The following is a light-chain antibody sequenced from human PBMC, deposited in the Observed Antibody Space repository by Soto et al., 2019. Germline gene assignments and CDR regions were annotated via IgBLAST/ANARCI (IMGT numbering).Light chain of an antibody. CDR2: DAS. CDR1: QSVSSY. Sequence: EIVLTQSPATLSLSPGERATLSCRASQSVSSYLAWYQQKPGQAPRLLIYDASNMATGIPARFSGSGSGTDFPLTISTLGPEGFAVYYCQQRSNWPVTFGQGTKVEIK. J-gene: IGKJ1*01. V-gene: IGKV3-11*01. CDR3: QQRSNWPVT.